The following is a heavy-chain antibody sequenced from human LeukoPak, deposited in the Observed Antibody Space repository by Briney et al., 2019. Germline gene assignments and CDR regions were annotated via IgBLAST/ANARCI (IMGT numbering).Heavy chain of an antibody. CDR1: GYTFTGYY. Sequence: GASVKVSCKASGYTFTGYYMHLVRQAPGQGLEWMGWINPNSGGTNDAQKFQGRVTMTRDTSISTAYMELSRLRSDDTAVYYCAREGVAATVGFDPWGQGTLVTVSS. V-gene: IGHV1-2*02. D-gene: IGHD2-15*01. J-gene: IGHJ5*02. CDR3: AREGVAATVGFDP. CDR2: INPNSGGT.